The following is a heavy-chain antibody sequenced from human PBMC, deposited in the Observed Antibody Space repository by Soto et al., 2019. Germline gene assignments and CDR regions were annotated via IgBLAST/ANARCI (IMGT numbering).Heavy chain of an antibody. J-gene: IGHJ4*02. V-gene: IGHV1-18*01. CDR1: GYTFSSYG. D-gene: IGHD5-12*01. Sequence: QVQLVQSGAEVKKPGASVKVSCKSSGYTFSSYGISWVRQATGQGLEWMGWISPYNGNTNYAQKVQGRVTMSADTSTSTGYMERRIQSSDSTAVYYCARLRARGYNAYWGQGTVVSV. CDR2: ISPYNGNT. CDR3: ARLRARGYNAY.